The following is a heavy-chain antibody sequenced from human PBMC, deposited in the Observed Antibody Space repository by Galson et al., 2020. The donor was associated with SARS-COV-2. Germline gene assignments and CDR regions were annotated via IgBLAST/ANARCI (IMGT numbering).Heavy chain of an antibody. V-gene: IGHV3-64*01. D-gene: IGHD3-3*01. CDR2: ISTNGGST. J-gene: IGHJ6*02. CDR3: ARVTPAFYDFSNFYYGMDV. CDR1: GFTFSSYA. Sequence: TGGSLRLSCAASGFTFSSYAMHWVRQAPGKGLEYVSAISTNGGSTYYGNSVKGRFAISRDNSKNTLYLQMGSLRAEDMAVYYCARVTPAFYDFSNFYYGMDVWGQGTTVTVSS.